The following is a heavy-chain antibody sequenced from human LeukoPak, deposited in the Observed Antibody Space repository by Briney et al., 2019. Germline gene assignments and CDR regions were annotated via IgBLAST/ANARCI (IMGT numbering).Heavy chain of an antibody. J-gene: IGHJ4*02. D-gene: IGHD3-22*01. CDR2: IYSGGST. CDR3: ARDFYYYDSSGYPSFDY. CDR1: GFSFDDYA. V-gene: IGHV3-20*04. Sequence: GGSLRLSCAASGFSFDDYAMYWVRQAPGKGLEWVSVIYSGGSTYYADSVKGRFTISRDNAKNSLYLQMNSLRAEDTALYYCARDFYYYDSSGYPSFDYWGQGTLVTVSS.